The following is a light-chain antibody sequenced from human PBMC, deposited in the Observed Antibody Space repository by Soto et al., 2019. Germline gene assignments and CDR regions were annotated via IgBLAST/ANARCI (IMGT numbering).Light chain of an antibody. CDR3: LLSFGGARLYAV. J-gene: IGLJ2*01. CDR2: DTT. CDR1: MGALPSGHY. V-gene: IGLV7-46*01. Sequence: QAVVTQEPSRTFSPEGTVTLTFASSMGALPSGHYPYWFQQKPGQAPTSLIYDTTNRHSWTPARFSGSLLGGKAALTLSGAQPEDEGDYYCLLSFGGARLYAVFGGGTKLTVL.